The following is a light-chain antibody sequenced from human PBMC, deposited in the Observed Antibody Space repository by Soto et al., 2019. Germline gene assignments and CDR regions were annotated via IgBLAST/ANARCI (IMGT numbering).Light chain of an antibody. V-gene: IGKV3-20*01. CDR1: QSVSNNY. J-gene: IGKJ1*01. CDR3: QQYGSSGT. CDR2: GAS. Sequence: EIVSTQSPGTLSLSLVERATLSFRASQSVSNNYLAWYQQKPGQAPRLLIYGASNRATGIPDRFSGSGSGTDFTLTISRLEPEDFAVYYCQQYGSSGTFGQGTKVDIK.